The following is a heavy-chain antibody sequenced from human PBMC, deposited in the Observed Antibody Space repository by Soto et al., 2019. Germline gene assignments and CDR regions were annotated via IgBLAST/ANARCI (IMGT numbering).Heavy chain of an antibody. Sequence: QVQLQESGPGLVKPSQTLSLTCTVSGGSISSGGYYWSWIRQHPGKGLEWIGYIYYSGSTYYNPSLKRRVTIPVDTSKHQFSRKRSSVPAADTAVYYCARSPEATVTAFDSWGQGTLVTVSS. CDR3: ARSPEATVTAFDS. CDR2: IYYSGST. CDR1: GGSISSGGYY. V-gene: IGHV4-31*03. J-gene: IGHJ4*02. D-gene: IGHD4-17*01.